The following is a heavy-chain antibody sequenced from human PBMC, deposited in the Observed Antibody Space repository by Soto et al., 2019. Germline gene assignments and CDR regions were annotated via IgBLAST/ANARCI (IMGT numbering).Heavy chain of an antibody. V-gene: IGHV4-39*01. CDR3: ARRQGYYYYMDV. CDR2: IYYSGST. J-gene: IGHJ6*03. CDR1: GGSISSSSYY. Sequence: PSETLSLTCTVSGGSISSSSYYWGWIRQPPGKGLEWIGSIYYSGSTYYNPSLKSRVTISVDTSKNQFSLKLSSVTAADTAVYYCARRQGYYYYMDVWGKGTTVTVSS.